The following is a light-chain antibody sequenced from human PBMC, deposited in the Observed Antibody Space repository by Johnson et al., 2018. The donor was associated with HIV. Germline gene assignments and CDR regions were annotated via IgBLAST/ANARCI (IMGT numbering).Light chain of an antibody. CDR2: ENN. Sequence: QSVLTQPPSVSAAPGQKVTISCSGSSSNIGNNHVSWYQQFPGAAPKLLIYENNKRPSGIPDLFSGSKSGTSATLGITGLQTGDEADYYCGTWDSSLSAAGIYGCGTGTKVTVL. CDR3: GTWDSSLSAAGIYG. CDR1: SSNIGNNH. J-gene: IGLJ1*01. V-gene: IGLV1-51*02.